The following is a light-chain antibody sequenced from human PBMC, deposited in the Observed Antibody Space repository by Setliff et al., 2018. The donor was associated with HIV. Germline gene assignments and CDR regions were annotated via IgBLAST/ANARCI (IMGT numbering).Light chain of an antibody. J-gene: IGKJ1*01. Sequence: EIVLTQSPGTLSLSPGKRVTLPCRASQSVSSSYLAWYQQKPGQAPRLLIYGASSRATGIPDRFSGSGSGTDFTLTITRLEPEDFAVYYCQQYAGSPPTFGQGTKVDIK. CDR1: QSVSSSY. CDR3: QQYAGSPPT. CDR2: GAS. V-gene: IGKV3-20*01.